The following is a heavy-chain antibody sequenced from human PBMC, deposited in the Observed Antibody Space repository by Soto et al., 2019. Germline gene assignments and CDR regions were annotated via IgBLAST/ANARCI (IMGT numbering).Heavy chain of an antibody. CDR2: ISYDGSNK. V-gene: IGHV3-30*18. CDR1: GFTFSSYG. CDR3: AKGTRHSSLYNWFDP. J-gene: IGHJ5*02. D-gene: IGHD6-6*01. Sequence: PGGSLRLSCAASGFTFSSYGMHWVRQAPGKGLEWVAVISYDGSNKYYADSVKGRFTISRDNSKNTLYLQMNSLRAEDTAVYYCAKGTRHSSLYNWFDPWGQGTLVTVSS.